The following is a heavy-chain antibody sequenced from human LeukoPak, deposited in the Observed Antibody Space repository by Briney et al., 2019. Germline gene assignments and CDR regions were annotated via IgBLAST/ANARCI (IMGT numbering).Heavy chain of an antibody. D-gene: IGHD4-17*01. CDR1: GFTFKSTF. CDR3: TRDYGARDD. CDR2: ISSSGSYI. Sequence: GGSLRLSCAVSGFTFKSTFMNWVRQAPGKGLEWVPSISSSGSYIHYADSVKGRFTVSRDNDNDTLYLHMTGLSAEDSATYYCTRDYGARDDWGQGTLVTVSS. J-gene: IGHJ4*02. V-gene: IGHV3-21*01.